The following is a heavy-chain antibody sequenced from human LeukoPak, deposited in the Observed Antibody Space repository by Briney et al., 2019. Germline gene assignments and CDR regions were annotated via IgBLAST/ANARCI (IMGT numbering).Heavy chain of an antibody. Sequence: GGSLRLSCAASGFTFSSYGMHWVRQAPGKGLEWVSAISGSGGSTYYADSVKGRFTISRDNSKNTLSLQMNSLRPDDTAVYYCAKFSYGDYVAWGQGTLVIVSS. J-gene: IGHJ5*02. CDR3: AKFSYGDYVA. CDR2: ISGSGGST. D-gene: IGHD4-17*01. CDR1: GFTFSSYG. V-gene: IGHV3-NL1*01.